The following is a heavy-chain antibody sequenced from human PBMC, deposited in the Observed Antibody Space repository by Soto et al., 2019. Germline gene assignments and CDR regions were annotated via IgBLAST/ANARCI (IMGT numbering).Heavy chain of an antibody. CDR3: ARSVKYYDILTYAFDI. J-gene: IGHJ3*02. Sequence: GGSLRLSCAASGFTFSSYDMHWVRQAPGKGLEWVSAIGTAGDTYYPGSVKGRFTISSENAKNSLYLQMNSLRAGDTAVYYCARSVKYYDILTYAFDIWGQGTMVTVSS. CDR1: GFTFSSYD. D-gene: IGHD3-9*01. V-gene: IGHV3-13*01. CDR2: IGTAGDT.